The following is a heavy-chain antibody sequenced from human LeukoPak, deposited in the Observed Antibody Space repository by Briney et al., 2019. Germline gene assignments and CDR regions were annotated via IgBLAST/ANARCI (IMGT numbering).Heavy chain of an antibody. CDR2: ISSSGSTI. CDR3: ARERRDERWLQFCWDY. Sequence: SGGSLRLSCAASGFTFSDYYMSWIRQAPGKGLEWVSYISSSGSTIYYADSVKGRFTISRDNAKNSLYLQMNSLRAEDTDVYYCARERRDERWLQFCWDYWGQGTLVTVSS. CDR1: GFTFSDYY. J-gene: IGHJ4*02. D-gene: IGHD5-24*01. V-gene: IGHV3-11*01.